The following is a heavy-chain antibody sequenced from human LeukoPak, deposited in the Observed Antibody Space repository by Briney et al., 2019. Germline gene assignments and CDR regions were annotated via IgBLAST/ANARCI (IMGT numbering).Heavy chain of an antibody. CDR2: VRYDGSNK. D-gene: IGHD4-17*01. J-gene: IGHJ5*02. Sequence: GGSLRLSCAASGFTFSSYGMYWVRQAPGKGLEWVAFVRYDGSNKYYADSVKGRFTISRDNSKNTLYLQMNSLRAEDTAVYYCARTVSYGDYNWFDPWGQGTLVTVSS. CDR3: ARTVSYGDYNWFDP. CDR1: GFTFSSYG. V-gene: IGHV3-33*07.